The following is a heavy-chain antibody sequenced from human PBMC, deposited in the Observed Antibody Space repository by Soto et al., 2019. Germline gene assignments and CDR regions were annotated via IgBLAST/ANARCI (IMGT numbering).Heavy chain of an antibody. J-gene: IGHJ6*02. CDR3: ARSYGADYYYYGMDV. CDR1: GWSFSGYY. V-gene: IGHV4-34*01. CDR2: INHSGST. D-gene: IGHD4-17*01. Sequence: SETLSLTCAVYGWSFSGYYWSWNRQPPGKGLEWIGEINHSGSTNYNPSLKSRVTISVDTSKNQFSLKLSSVTAADTAVYYCARSYGADYYYYGMDVWGQGTTVT.